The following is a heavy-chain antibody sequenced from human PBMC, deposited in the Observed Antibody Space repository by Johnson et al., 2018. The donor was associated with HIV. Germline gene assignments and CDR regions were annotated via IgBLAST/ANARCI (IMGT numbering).Heavy chain of an antibody. V-gene: IGHV3-15*01. CDR3: AKVGATVITPRGEAFDI. CDR1: GMTFSNLW. J-gene: IGHJ3*02. Sequence: EQLVESGGGLVKPGGSLRLSCEASGMTFSNLWMNWVRQAPGKGLEWVGRIRSKTAGGTIEYAAPVKGRFTISRDNSKNTLYLQMNSLRAEDTAVYYCAKVGATVITPRGEAFDIWGQGTMVTVSS. D-gene: IGHD4-23*01. CDR2: IRSKTAGGTI.